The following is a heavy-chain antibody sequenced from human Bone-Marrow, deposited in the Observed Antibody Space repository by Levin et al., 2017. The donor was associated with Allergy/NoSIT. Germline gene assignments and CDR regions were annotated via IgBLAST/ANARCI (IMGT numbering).Heavy chain of an antibody. D-gene: IGHD2-2*01. CDR1: GYTFTSYE. CDR3: ARWGWDYRSTSGYHGMDV. J-gene: IGHJ6*02. Sequence: GESLKISCKASGYTFTSYEIHWVRQATGQGLEWMGWMSPNSGNTGYAQKFQGRVTMTRSTSITTVYMELSSLKSEDTAVYYCARWGWDYRSTSGYHGMDVWGQGTTVTVSS. CDR2: MSPNSGNT. V-gene: IGHV1-8*01.